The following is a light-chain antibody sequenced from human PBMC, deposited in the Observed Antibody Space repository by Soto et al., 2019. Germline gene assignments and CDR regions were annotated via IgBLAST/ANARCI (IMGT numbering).Light chain of an antibody. V-gene: IGLV2-14*01. Sequence: QSALTQPASVSGSPGQSITISCTGTSSDVGGYKYVSWYQQHPGKAPKLMIYEVGNRPSGVSQRFSGSKSGNTASLTIFGLQAEDEADYYCSSYVGNYIYVFGTGTKVTVL. CDR1: SSDVGGYKY. CDR3: SSYVGNYIYV. J-gene: IGLJ1*01. CDR2: EVG.